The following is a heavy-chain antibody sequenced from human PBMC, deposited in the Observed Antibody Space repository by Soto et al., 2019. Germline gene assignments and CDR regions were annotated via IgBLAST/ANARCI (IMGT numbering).Heavy chain of an antibody. V-gene: IGHV1-69*01. CDR2: NNRIFGTG. CDR3: ARDQLRQGEGSYRYYFYGMDV. J-gene: IGHJ6*02. D-gene: IGHD3-16*02. CDR1: GGTFRSYA. Sequence: QVQLVQSGAEVKKPGSSVKVSCKASGGTFRSYAISWVRQAPGQGLGWIGGNNRIFGTGKYAQKFQGRVTITADESTGTAYMVLSSLISEDTDVDYCARDQLRQGEGSYRYYFYGMDVWGQGTTVTVSS.